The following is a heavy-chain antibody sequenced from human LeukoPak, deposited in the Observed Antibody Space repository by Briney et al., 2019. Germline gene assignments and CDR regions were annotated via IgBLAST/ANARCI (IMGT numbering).Heavy chain of an antibody. D-gene: IGHD2-2*02. J-gene: IGHJ5*02. V-gene: IGHV4-59*01. CDR2: IYYSGST. CDR3: ARSPPYCSSPGCYIGWFDP. Sequence: SETLCLTCAVSVDSISGYYWNWIRQPPGKGLEWMWFIYYSGSTNYNPSLKSRVTISVDTSKNQFSLKLSSVTAADTAVYYCARSPPYCSSPGCYIGWFDPWGQGTLVTVSS. CDR1: VDSISGYY.